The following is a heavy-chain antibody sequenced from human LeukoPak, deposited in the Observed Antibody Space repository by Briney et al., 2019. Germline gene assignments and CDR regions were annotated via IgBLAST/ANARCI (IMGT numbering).Heavy chain of an antibody. Sequence: ASVKVSCKASGGTFSSYAISWVRQAPGQGLEWMGWISAYNGNTNYAQKLQGRVTMTTDTSTSTAYMELRSLRSDDTAVYYCARSWEPETYYYYYGMDVWGQGTTVTVSS. J-gene: IGHJ6*02. CDR1: GGTFSSYA. CDR2: ISAYNGNT. CDR3: ARSWEPETYYYYYGMDV. V-gene: IGHV1-18*01. D-gene: IGHD1-26*01.